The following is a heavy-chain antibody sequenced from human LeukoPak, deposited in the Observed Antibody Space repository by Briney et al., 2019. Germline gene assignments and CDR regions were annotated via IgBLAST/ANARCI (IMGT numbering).Heavy chain of an antibody. V-gene: IGHV3-53*01. CDR1: GLAVSRNY. CDR2: IYSGGST. J-gene: IGHJ1*01. CDR3: ATSLKEGWGSEYF. Sequence: GGSLRLSCAASGLAVSRNYMNWVRQAPGKGLEWVSIIYSGGSTSYADSVRGRFTVSRDTSKNTLYLQMNSFRADDTAVYYCATSLKEGWGSEYF. D-gene: IGHD6-19*01.